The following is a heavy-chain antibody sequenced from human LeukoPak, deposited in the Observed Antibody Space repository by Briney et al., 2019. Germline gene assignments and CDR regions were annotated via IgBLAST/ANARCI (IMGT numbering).Heavy chain of an antibody. D-gene: IGHD2-2*01. CDR3: ARDEVACSSTNCYFVY. CDR1: GFTFSSYS. Sequence: GGSLRLSCAASGFTFSSYSMNWVRQAPGKGLEWVSSISSSSSSIYYADSVKGRFTISRDNAKNSLYLQVNSLRAEDTAVYYCARDEVACSSTNCYFVYWGQGTLVTVSS. J-gene: IGHJ4*02. V-gene: IGHV3-21*01. CDR2: ISSSSSSI.